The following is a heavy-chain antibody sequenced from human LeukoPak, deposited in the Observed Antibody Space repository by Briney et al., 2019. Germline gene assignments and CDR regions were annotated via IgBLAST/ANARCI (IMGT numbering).Heavy chain of an antibody. D-gene: IGHD3-10*01. J-gene: IGHJ4*02. CDR2: MKSKTDGGTT. Sequence: GGSLRLSCAASGFTFSNAWMSWVRQAPGKGLEWVGRMKSKTDGGTTDYAAPVKGRFTISRDDSKNTLYLQMNSLKTEDTAVYYCTTESATYYGSVYYFDYWGQGTLVTVSS. CDR1: GFTFSNAW. CDR3: TTESATYYGSVYYFDY. V-gene: IGHV3-15*01.